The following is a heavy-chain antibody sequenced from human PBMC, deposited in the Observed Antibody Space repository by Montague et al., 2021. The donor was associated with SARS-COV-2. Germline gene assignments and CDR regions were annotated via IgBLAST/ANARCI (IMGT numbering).Heavy chain of an antibody. CDR3: ARDIGGYTGTTEGFDY. V-gene: IGHV4-31*03. CDR2: IYYSGST. Sequence: TLSLTCTVSGGSISSGGYCWSWIRQHPGKGLEWIGYIYYSGSTYYNPSLRSRVTISVDTSKNQFSLRLSSVTAADTAVYYCARDIGGYTGTTEGFDYWGQGTLVTVSS. CDR1: GGSISSGGYC. D-gene: IGHD4-17*01. J-gene: IGHJ4*02.